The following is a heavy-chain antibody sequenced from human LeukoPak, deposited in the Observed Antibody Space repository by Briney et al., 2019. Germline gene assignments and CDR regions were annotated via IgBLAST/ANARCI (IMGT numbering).Heavy chain of an antibody. J-gene: IGHJ4*02. CDR2: IYHSGST. V-gene: IGHV4-38-2*01. CDR3: ATLPEIMIFGPLFNY. D-gene: IGHD3/OR15-3a*01. CDR1: GYSISSGYY. Sequence: PSETLSLTCAVSGYSISSGYYWGWIRQPPGKGLEWIGSIYHSGSTYYNPSLRRRVIISVDTYKHQFSLMLSSVTAADTAVYYCATLPEIMIFGPLFNYSGQGTLVTVPS.